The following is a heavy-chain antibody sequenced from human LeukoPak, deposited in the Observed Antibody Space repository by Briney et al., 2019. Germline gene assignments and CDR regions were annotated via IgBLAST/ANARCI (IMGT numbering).Heavy chain of an antibody. CDR2: INHSGST. CDR3: ARDGRVSYCGGDCYPGWFDP. CDR1: GGSFSGYY. D-gene: IGHD2-21*02. J-gene: IGHJ5*02. V-gene: IGHV4-34*01. Sequence: SETLSLTCAVYGGSFSGYYWSWIRQPPGKGLEWIGEINHSGSTSYNPSLKSRVSISVDTSKNQFSLKLSSVTAADTAVYYCARDGRVSYCGGDCYPGWFDPWGQGTLVTVSS.